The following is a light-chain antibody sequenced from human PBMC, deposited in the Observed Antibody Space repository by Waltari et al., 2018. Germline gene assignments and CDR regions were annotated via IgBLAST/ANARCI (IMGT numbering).Light chain of an antibody. CDR3: QQYHNWPPWT. J-gene: IGKJ1*01. CDR1: QSVSSN. Sequence: EIVMTQSPATLSVSPGERATLSCRASQSVSSNLAWYQPKPRQAPRLLIYGASTRATRRPALFTGSGSWPDFTLPISSLQSEDFAFYYCQQYHNWPPWTFGQVTKVEIK. V-gene: IGKV3-15*01. CDR2: GAS.